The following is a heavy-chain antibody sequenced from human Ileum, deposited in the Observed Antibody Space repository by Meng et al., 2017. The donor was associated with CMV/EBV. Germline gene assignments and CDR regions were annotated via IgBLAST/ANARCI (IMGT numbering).Heavy chain of an antibody. CDR1: GFTFSNAW. Sequence: GESLKISCVASGFTFSNAWMNWIRQSPGKGLEWVANIKQDGSEKYYVDSVKGRFTISRDNAKNSLYLQMNSLRAEDTAVYYCARDPPYCSSTSCLSFGYWGQGTLVTVSS. CDR3: ARDPPYCSSTSCLSFGY. J-gene: IGHJ4*02. D-gene: IGHD2-2*01. CDR2: IKQDGSEK. V-gene: IGHV3-7*01.